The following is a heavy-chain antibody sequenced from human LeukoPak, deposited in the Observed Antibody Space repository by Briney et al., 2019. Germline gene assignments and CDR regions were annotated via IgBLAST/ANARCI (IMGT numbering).Heavy chain of an antibody. CDR3: ARATGNYYDSSGYHLDY. Sequence: PSETLSLTCTVSGGSLSSYYWSWIRQPPGKGLEWIGYIYTSGSTNYNPSLKGRVTILADTTKNQLSLKLSSVTAADTAVYYCARATGNYYDSSGYHLDYWGQGTLVTVSS. V-gene: IGHV4-4*09. D-gene: IGHD3-22*01. CDR2: IYTSGST. CDR1: GGSLSSYY. J-gene: IGHJ4*02.